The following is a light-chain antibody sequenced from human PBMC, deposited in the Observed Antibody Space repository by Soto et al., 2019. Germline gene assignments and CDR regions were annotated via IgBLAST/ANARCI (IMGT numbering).Light chain of an antibody. V-gene: IGKV1-39*01. Sequence: DIQMTQSPSSLSASVGDRVTITCRASQSISNYLNWYQQKPGKAPKLLIYTASSLQSGVPSRFSGGGSGTDFTLTINSLQPEDFATYFCQQSYSNPTWTFGQGTKVEFK. J-gene: IGKJ1*01. CDR3: QQSYSNPTWT. CDR1: QSISNY. CDR2: TAS.